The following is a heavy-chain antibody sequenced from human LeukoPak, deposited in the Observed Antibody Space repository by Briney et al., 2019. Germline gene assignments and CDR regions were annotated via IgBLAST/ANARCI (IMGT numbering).Heavy chain of an antibody. V-gene: IGHV3-9*01. CDR1: GYTFDDYA. J-gene: IGHJ4*02. D-gene: IGHD5-18*01. Sequence: GRSLRLSCEASGYTFDDYAMHWVRQAPGKGLEWVSAISWNSVSIGYADSVKGRFTISRDNGKNSLYLQMNSLRTEDTALYYCAKGHTYGLGESYLDFWGQGTLVSVSS. CDR3: AKGHTYGLGESYLDF. CDR2: ISWNSVSI.